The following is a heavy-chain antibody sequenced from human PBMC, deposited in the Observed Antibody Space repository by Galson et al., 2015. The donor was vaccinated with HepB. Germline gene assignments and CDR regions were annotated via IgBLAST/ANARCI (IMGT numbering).Heavy chain of an antibody. CDR3: VRPRGHDYGDTDVDY. Sequence: SVKVSCKASGGTFSSYAISWVRQAPGQGLEWMGGIIPIFGTANYAQTFQGRVTITADESTSTAYMELSSLRSEDTAVYYCVRPRGHDYGDTDVDYWGQGTLVTVSS. V-gene: IGHV1-69*13. D-gene: IGHD4-17*01. CDR2: IIPIFGTA. CDR1: GGTFSSYA. J-gene: IGHJ4*02.